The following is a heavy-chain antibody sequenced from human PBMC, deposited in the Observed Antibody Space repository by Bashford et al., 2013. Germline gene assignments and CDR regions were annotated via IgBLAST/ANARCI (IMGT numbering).Heavy chain of an antibody. V-gene: IGHV1-18*01. D-gene: IGHD6-6*01. CDR2: ISAYNGNT. J-gene: IGHJ6*02. CDR1: GYTFTSYG. CDR3: ARDVIEYSSSEFYYYGMDV. Sequence: ASVKVSCKASGYTFTSYGISWVRQAPGQGLEWMGWISAYNGNTNYAQKLQGRVTMTTDTSTSTAYMELRSLRSDDTAVYYCARDVIEYSSSEFYYYGMDVWGQGTTVTVSS.